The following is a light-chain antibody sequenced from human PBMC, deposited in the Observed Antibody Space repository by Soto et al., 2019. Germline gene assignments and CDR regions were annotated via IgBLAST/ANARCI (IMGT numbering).Light chain of an antibody. Sequence: QSVLTQPTSVSGAPGQRVTISCTGSSSNIGAGYDVHWYQHLPGTAPKLLIYGNSNRPSGVPDRFSGSKSGTSASLAITGLQAEDEADYYCQSYDSSLSGGVFGGGTKVTVL. CDR1: SSNIGAGYD. CDR2: GNS. V-gene: IGLV1-40*01. J-gene: IGLJ3*02. CDR3: QSYDSSLSGGV.